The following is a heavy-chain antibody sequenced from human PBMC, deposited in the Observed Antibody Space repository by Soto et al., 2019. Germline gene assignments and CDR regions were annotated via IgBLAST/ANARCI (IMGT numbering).Heavy chain of an antibody. Sequence: PGGSLRLSCAASGFTFSSYGMHWVRQAPGKGLEWVAVISYDGSNKYYADSVKGRFTISRDNSKNTLYLQMNSLRAEDTAVYYCAKDIGPKNLLGEQWLVLGDAFDIRGQRTTVTVSS. CDR2: ISYDGSNK. D-gene: IGHD6-19*01. J-gene: IGHJ3*02. CDR3: AKDIGPKNLLGEQWLVLGDAFDI. CDR1: GFTFSSYG. V-gene: IGHV3-30*18.